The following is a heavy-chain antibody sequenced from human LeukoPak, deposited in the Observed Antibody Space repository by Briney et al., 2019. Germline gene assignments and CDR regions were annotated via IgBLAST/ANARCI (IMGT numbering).Heavy chain of an antibody. CDR3: ARGYSSSWYGGSYFDY. D-gene: IGHD6-13*01. CDR2: LIPIFGTA. V-gene: IGHV1-69*13. Sequence: SVMVSCKASGGTFSSYANSWVRQAPGQGLEWMGGLIPIFGTANYAQKFQGRVTITADESTSTAYMELSSLRSEDTAVYYCARGYSSSWYGGSYFDYWGQGTLVTVSS. CDR1: GGTFSSYA. J-gene: IGHJ4*02.